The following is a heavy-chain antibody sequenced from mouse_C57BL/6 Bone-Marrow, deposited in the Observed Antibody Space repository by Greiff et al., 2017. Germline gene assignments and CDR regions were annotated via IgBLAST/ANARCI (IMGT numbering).Heavy chain of an antibody. Sequence: QVQLKQSGPELVKPGASVKISCKASGYSFTSYYIHWVKQRPGQGLEWIGWIYPGSGNTKYNEKFKGKATLTADTSSSTAYMQLSSLTSEDSAVYYCARAGYGSSSYWYFGGWGTGTTVTVSS. CDR1: GYSFTSYY. CDR2: IYPGSGNT. CDR3: ARAGYGSSSYWYFGG. V-gene: IGHV1-66*01. D-gene: IGHD1-1*01. J-gene: IGHJ1*03.